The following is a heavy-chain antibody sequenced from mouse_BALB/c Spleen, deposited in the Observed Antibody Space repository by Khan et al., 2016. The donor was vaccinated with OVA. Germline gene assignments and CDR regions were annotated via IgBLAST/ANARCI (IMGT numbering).Heavy chain of an antibody. CDR1: GFTFSTFG. Sequence: EVQLVESGGGLVQPGGSRKLSCAASGFTFSTFGMHWVRQAPEKGLEWVAYISSGSSTIYYVDTVKGRFTISRDNPKTTLFLQMTSLRSEDTAMYYCARSGGNFHWYFDVWGAGTSVTVSS. CDR2: ISSGSSTI. J-gene: IGHJ1*01. CDR3: ARSGGNFHWYFDV. D-gene: IGHD2-1*01. V-gene: IGHV5-17*02.